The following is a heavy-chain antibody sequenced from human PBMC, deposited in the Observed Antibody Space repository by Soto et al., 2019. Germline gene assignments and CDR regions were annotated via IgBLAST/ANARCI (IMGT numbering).Heavy chain of an antibody. CDR3: ASNFYGSGDDYYGMDV. D-gene: IGHD3-10*01. Sequence: QVQLQESGPGLVKPSETLSLTCTVSGGSISSYYWSWIRQPPGKGLEWIGYIYYSGSTNYNPSLKSRVTISVDTSKNQFSLKLSSVTAADTAVYYCASNFYGSGDDYYGMDVWGQGTTVTVSS. J-gene: IGHJ6*02. CDR1: GGSISSYY. V-gene: IGHV4-59*01. CDR2: IYYSGST.